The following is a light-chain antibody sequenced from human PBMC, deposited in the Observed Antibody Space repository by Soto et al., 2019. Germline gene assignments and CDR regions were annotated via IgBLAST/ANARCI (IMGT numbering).Light chain of an antibody. J-gene: IGKJ1*01. CDR2: LAS. CDR3: QQLDSCPPWT. Sequence: IQLTQSPSSLSASVGDRVTITCRASQDISTYLAWYQQQPGRAPKLLICLASTLESGVPSRFSGSGSGTDFTPTNSSLQPGEFGTFFLQQLDSCPPWTFGQGTRVEIK. CDR1: QDISTY. V-gene: IGKV1-9*01.